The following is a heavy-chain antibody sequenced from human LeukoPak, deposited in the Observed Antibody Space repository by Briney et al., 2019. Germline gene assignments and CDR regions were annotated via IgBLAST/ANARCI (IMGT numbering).Heavy chain of an antibody. V-gene: IGHV4-59*08. CDR2: YYYSGNT. CDR3: ATTFSGYVSSWPEYFQH. CDR1: GVSISNYY. D-gene: IGHD6-13*01. Sequence: PSETLSLTCTVSGVSISNYYWSWIRQPPGKGLGWIGYYYYSGNTNYNPSLKSRVTISADTSKNQFSLRLFSVTASDTAVYYCATTFSGYVSSWPEYFQHWGQGTLVTVSS. J-gene: IGHJ1*01.